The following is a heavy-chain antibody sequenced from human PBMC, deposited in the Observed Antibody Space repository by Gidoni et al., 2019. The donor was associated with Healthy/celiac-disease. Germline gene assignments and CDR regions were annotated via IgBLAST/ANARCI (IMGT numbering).Heavy chain of an antibody. Sequence: EVKKPGSSVKVSCKASGGTFSSYAISWVRQAPGQGLEWMGRIIPILGIANYAQKFQGRVTITADKSTSTAYMELSSLRSEDTAVYYCARDLREVGATGLNLDYWGQGTLVTVSS. V-gene: IGHV1-69*04. CDR2: IIPILGIA. CDR1: GGTFSSYA. CDR3: ARDLREVGATGLNLDY. D-gene: IGHD1-26*01. J-gene: IGHJ4*02.